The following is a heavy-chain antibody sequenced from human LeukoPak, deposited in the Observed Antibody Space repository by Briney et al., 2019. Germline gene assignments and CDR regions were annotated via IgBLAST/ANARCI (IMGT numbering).Heavy chain of an antibody. J-gene: IGHJ4*02. Sequence: KASDTLSLTCAVSGYSISSSNWWGWIRQPPGKGLEWIGYIYYSGGTYYNPSLKSRVTMSVDTSKNQFSLKLSSVTAVDTAVYYCARTPSRGDFDYWGQGTLVTISS. V-gene: IGHV4-28*01. D-gene: IGHD6-13*01. CDR2: IYYSGGT. CDR3: ARTPSRGDFDY. CDR1: GYSISSSNW.